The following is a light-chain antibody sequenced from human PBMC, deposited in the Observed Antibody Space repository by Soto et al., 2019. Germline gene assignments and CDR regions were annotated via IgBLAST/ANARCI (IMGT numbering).Light chain of an antibody. V-gene: IGKV3-15*01. CDR3: QQYNSWPPIT. CDR1: QSVSSN. J-gene: IGKJ5*01. Sequence: EIVMTQSPATLSVSPGEIATISCSASQSVSSNLAWYQQKPGQAPRLLIYDASTRATGIPDRFSGGGSGTEFTLTISSLQSEDFVVYYCQQYNSWPPITFGQGTRLEIK. CDR2: DAS.